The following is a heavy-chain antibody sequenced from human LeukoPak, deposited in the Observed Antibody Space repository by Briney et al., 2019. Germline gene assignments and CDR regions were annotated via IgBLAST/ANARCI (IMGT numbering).Heavy chain of an antibody. V-gene: IGHV4-59*08. CDR1: GGSISSYY. CDR2: IYNSGST. CDR3: ARRLRIEGATRRGDGFDI. J-gene: IGHJ3*02. D-gene: IGHD1-26*01. Sequence: SETLSLTCTVSGGSISSYYWSWIRQPPGKGLEWIGYIYNSGSTNYNPSLKSRVTISADTSKKQFSLKVSSVTAADTAVYFCARRLRIEGATRRGDGFDIWGQGTMVTVSS.